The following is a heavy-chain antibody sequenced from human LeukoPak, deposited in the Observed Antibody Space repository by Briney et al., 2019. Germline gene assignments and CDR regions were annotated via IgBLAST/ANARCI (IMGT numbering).Heavy chain of an antibody. J-gene: IGHJ4*02. Sequence: GGSLRLSCAASGFTFSSYAMSWVRQAPGKRLEWVSGISGSGGSTYYADSVKGRFTISRDNSKNTLYLQMNSLRAEDTAVYYCAKVQLRMVPRLGYFDYRGQGTLVTVSS. V-gene: IGHV3-23*01. CDR1: GFTFSSYA. CDR3: AKVQLRMVPRLGYFDY. CDR2: ISGSGGST. D-gene: IGHD4/OR15-4a*01.